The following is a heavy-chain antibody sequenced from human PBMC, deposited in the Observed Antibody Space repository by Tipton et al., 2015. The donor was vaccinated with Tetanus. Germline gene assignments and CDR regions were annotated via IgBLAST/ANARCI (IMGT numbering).Heavy chain of an antibody. CDR1: GYAFTSYG. V-gene: IGHV1-18*01. D-gene: IGHD5-12*01. CDR3: ARGVIGYDYGYYFDY. CDR2: ISAYNGNT. J-gene: IGHJ4*02. Sequence: QLVQSGAEVKKPGASVKVSCKASGYAFTSYGISWVRQAPGQGLEWMGWISAYNGNTDYAQKLQGRVPMTTDTSTSTAYMELRSLRSDDTAVYYCARGVIGYDYGYYFDYWGQGTLVTVSS.